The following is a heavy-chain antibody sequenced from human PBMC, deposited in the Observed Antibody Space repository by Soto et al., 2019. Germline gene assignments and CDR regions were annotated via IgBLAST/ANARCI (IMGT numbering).Heavy chain of an antibody. CDR3: ARGRYCLTGRCFPNWFDS. J-gene: IGHJ5*01. CDR2: IYKSTNT. Sequence: PSETLSLTCSVSGDSISTVDYFWAWIRQPPGQALEYIGYIYKSTNTYYNPSFESRVAISLDTSKSQFSLTVTSVTAADTAAYFCARGRYCLTGRCFPNWFDSWGQGTLVTVSS. CDR1: GDSISTVDYF. V-gene: IGHV4-30-4*01. D-gene: IGHD2-15*01.